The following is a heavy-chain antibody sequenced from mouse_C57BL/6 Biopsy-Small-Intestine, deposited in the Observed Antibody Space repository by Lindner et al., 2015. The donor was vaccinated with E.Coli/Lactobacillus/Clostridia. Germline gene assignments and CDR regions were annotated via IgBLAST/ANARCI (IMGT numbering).Heavy chain of an antibody. CDR3: ARRASDYGSSYRDYFDY. J-gene: IGHJ2*01. D-gene: IGHD1-1*01. CDR2: ILPGSGST. Sequence: VQLQESGAELMKPGASVKLSCKATGYTFTGYWIEWVKQRPGHGLEWIGEILPGSGSTNYNEKFKGKATFTADTSSNTAYMQLSSLTTEDSAIYYCARRASDYGSSYRDYFDYWGQGTTLTVSS. V-gene: IGHV1-9*01. CDR1: GYTFTGYW.